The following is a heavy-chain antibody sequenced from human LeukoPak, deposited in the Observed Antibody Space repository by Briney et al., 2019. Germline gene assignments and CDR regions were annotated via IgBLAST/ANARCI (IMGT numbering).Heavy chain of an antibody. Sequence: GGPLRLSCAASGFTFSSYGMHWVRQAPGKGLEWVAVIWYDGSNKYYADSVKGRFTISRDNSKNTLYLQMNSLRAEDTAVYYCAREYNWYFDLWGRGTLVTVSS. CDR2: IWYDGSNK. J-gene: IGHJ2*01. V-gene: IGHV3-33*01. CDR1: GFTFSSYG. CDR3: AREYNWYFDL. D-gene: IGHD5-12*01.